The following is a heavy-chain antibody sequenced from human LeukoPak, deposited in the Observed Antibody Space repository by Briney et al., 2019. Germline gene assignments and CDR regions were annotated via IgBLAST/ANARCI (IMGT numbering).Heavy chain of an antibody. J-gene: IGHJ6*03. V-gene: IGHV3-21*01. CDR2: ITTSSTYT. CDR1: GFSFSSYN. D-gene: IGHD1-26*01. CDR3: TRDPYSGTYGNTYYYYMDV. Sequence: GGSLRLSCEASGFSFSSYNMDWVRQTPGKGLEWISSITTSSTYTFYADSVKGRFTISRDNARNSLYLQMNSLRVEDTAVYYCTRDPYSGTYGNTYYYYMDVWGKGTTVTISS.